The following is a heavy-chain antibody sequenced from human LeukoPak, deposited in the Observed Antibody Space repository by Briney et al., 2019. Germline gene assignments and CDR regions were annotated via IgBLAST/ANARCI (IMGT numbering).Heavy chain of an antibody. J-gene: IGHJ4*02. Sequence: TGGSLRLSCAASGFTFNNYAMSWVRQTPGKGLEWVSVISGSGSNTYYADSVKGRFTISRDNSKNTLYLQMNSLRAEDTAVYYCAKSPVVVTALFDYWGQGTLVTVSS. CDR2: ISGSGSNT. D-gene: IGHD2-21*02. CDR3: AKSPVVVTALFDY. V-gene: IGHV3-23*01. CDR1: GFTFNNYA.